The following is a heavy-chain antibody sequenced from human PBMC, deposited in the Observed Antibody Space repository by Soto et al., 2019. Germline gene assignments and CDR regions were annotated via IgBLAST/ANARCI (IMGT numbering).Heavy chain of an antibody. CDR1: GGSISSGGYY. CDR2: IYYSGST. V-gene: IGHV4-31*03. Sequence: QVQLQESGPGPVKPSQTLSLTCTVSGGSISSGGYYWSWIRQHPGKGLEWIGYIYYSGSTYYNPSLKSRVTISVDTSKNQFSLKLSSVTAADTAVYYCARGYYDFWSGYFLWYFDLWGRGTLVTVSS. J-gene: IGHJ2*01. D-gene: IGHD3-3*01. CDR3: ARGYYDFWSGYFLWYFDL.